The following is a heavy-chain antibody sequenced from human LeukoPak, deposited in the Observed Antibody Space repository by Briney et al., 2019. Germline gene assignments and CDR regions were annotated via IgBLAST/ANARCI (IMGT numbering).Heavy chain of an antibody. Sequence: GGSLRLSCAASGFTFSSYAMSWVRQAPGKGLEWVSSISSTSSYIYYADSVKGRFTISRDNAKNSLYLQMNSLRAEDTAVYYCARALWSGPVYYGMDVWGQGTTVTVSS. D-gene: IGHD3-10*01. V-gene: IGHV3-21*06. J-gene: IGHJ6*02. CDR2: ISSTSSYI. CDR1: GFTFSSYA. CDR3: ARALWSGPVYYGMDV.